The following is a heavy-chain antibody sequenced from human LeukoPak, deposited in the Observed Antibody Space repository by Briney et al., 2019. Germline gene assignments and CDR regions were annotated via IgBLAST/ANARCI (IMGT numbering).Heavy chain of an antibody. CDR2: IIPIFGTA. V-gene: IGHV1-69*01. Sequence: GASVKVSCKASGGTFSSYAISWVRQAPGQGLEWMGGIIPIFGTANYAQKFQDRVTITADESTSTAYMELRSLKSDDTALYYCAREIPYPDCSSSGCYGPWDYWGQGALVTVSS. CDR3: AREIPYPDCSSSGCYGPWDY. CDR1: GGTFSSYA. J-gene: IGHJ4*02. D-gene: IGHD2-2*01.